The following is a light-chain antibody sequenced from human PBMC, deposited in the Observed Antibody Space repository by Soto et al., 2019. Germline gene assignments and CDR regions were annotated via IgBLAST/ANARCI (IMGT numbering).Light chain of an antibody. CDR3: CSFAGTYPVV. CDR2: DVL. Sequence: QSALTQPRSVSGSPGQSVTISCTGTTSDVGGYNYVSWYQHHPGKAPKLMIYDVLKRPSGVPDRFSGSKSGNMASLTISGLQADDEGDYYCCSFAGTYPVVFGGGTKLTVL. CDR1: TSDVGGYNY. J-gene: IGLJ2*01. V-gene: IGLV2-11*01.